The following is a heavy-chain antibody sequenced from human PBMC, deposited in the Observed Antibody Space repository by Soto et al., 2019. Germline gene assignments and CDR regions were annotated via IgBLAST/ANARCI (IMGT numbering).Heavy chain of an antibody. J-gene: IGHJ6*02. CDR2: TYYRSKWYN. Sequence: PSQTLSLTCAISGDSVSSNSAAWNWIRQSPSRGLEWLGRTYYRSKWYNDYAVSVKSRITINPDTSKNQFSLQLNSVTPEDTAVFYCARDRSDISSWKMSGYYYYGMDVWGQGTTVTVSS. CDR3: ARDRSDISSWKMSGYYYYGMDV. V-gene: IGHV6-1*01. D-gene: IGHD6-13*01. CDR1: GDSVSSNSAA.